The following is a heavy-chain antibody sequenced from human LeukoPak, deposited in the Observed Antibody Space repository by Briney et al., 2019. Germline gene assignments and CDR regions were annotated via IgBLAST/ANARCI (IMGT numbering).Heavy chain of an antibody. D-gene: IGHD3-3*01. V-gene: IGHV3-30-3*01. J-gene: IGHJ4*02. Sequence: GGSLRLSCAASGFTFSSYAMHWVRQAPGKGLEWVAVISYDGSNKYYADSVKGRFTISRDNSKNTLYLQMNSLRAEDTAVYYCARDHALRFLEWHNSFDYWGQGTLVTVPS. CDR2: ISYDGSNK. CDR3: ARDHALRFLEWHNSFDY. CDR1: GFTFSSYA.